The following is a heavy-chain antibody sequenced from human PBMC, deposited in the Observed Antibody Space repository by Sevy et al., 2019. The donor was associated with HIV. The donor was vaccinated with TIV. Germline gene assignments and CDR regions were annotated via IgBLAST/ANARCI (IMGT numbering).Heavy chain of an antibody. J-gene: IGHJ6*02. CDR2: ISYDGSNK. CDR1: GFTFSSYA. Sequence: GGSLRLSCAASGFTFSSYAMHWVRQAPGKGLEWVAVISYDGSNKYYADSVKGRFTISRDNSKNTLYLQMNSLRAEDTAVYYCARDGMRPTYYDFWSGYQTLYGMDVWGQGTTVTVPS. CDR3: ARDGMRPTYYDFWSGYQTLYGMDV. V-gene: IGHV3-30-3*01. D-gene: IGHD3-3*01.